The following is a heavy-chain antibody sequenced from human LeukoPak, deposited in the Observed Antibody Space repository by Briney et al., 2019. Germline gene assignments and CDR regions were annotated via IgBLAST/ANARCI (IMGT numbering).Heavy chain of an antibody. CDR2: IYYSGST. CDR3: ARFGYSGYDYYYYYYMDV. D-gene: IGHD5-12*01. CDR1: GGSISSSSYY. V-gene: IGHV4-39*07. J-gene: IGHJ6*03. Sequence: PSETLSLTCTVSGGSISSSSYYWGWIRQTPGKGLEWIGSIYYSGSTFYNPSLKSRVTISVDTSKNQFSLKLSSVTAADTAVYYCARFGYSGYDYYYYYYMDVWGKGTTVTISS.